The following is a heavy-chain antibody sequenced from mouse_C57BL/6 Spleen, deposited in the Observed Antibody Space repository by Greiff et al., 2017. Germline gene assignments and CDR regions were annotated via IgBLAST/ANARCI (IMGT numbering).Heavy chain of an antibody. V-gene: IGHV1-55*01. Sequence: QVQLQQPGAELVKPGASVKMSCKASGYTFTSYWITWVKQRPGQGLEWLGDIYPGSGSTNYNEKFKSKATLTVDTSSSSAYMQLSSLTSEDSAVYYGARGGLRLTSYYFDYWGQGTTLTVSS. CDR1: GYTFTSYW. CDR3: ARGGLRLTSYYFDY. D-gene: IGHD2-4*01. J-gene: IGHJ2*01. CDR2: IYPGSGST.